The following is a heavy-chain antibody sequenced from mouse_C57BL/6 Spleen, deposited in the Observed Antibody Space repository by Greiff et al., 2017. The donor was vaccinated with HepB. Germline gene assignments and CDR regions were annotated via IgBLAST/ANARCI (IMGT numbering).Heavy chain of an antibody. D-gene: IGHD2-3*01. J-gene: IGHJ4*01. Sequence: VQLKESGPELVKPGDSVKISCKASGYSFTGYFMNWVMQSHGKSLEWIGRINPYNGDTFYNQKFKGKATLTVDKSSSTAHMELRSLTSEDSAVYYCARENDGYLYYYAMDYWGQGTSVTVSS. CDR3: ARENDGYLYYYAMDY. V-gene: IGHV1-20*01. CDR2: INPYNGDT. CDR1: GYSFTGYF.